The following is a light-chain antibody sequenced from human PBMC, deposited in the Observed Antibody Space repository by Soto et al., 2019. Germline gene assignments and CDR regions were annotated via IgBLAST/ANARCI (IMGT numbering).Light chain of an antibody. V-gene: IGKV3D-15*01. CDR2: AAS. Sequence: EIVLTQSPGTLSLSPGERATLSCRASQSVSANFVAWYQQKPGQPPRLFIFAASGRAAGIPDRFSGSGSGTEFTLTISSLQSEDFAVYYCQQYNNWPPTWTFGQGTKVEIK. CDR1: QSVSAN. J-gene: IGKJ1*01. CDR3: QQYNNWPPTWT.